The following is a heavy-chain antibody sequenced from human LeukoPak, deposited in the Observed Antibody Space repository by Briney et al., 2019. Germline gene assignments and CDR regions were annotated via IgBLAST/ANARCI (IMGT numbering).Heavy chain of an antibody. V-gene: IGHV3-9*03. CDR3: ARGHGDYGAKYFDY. Sequence: GGSLRLSCAASGFTFDDQAMHWVRQAPGKGLEWVSGINWDSNSIAYADSVKGRFTISRDNAKNSLYLQMNSLRAEDMALYYCARGHGDYGAKYFDYWGQGTLVTVSS. D-gene: IGHD4-17*01. CDR2: INWDSNSI. J-gene: IGHJ4*02. CDR1: GFTFDDQA.